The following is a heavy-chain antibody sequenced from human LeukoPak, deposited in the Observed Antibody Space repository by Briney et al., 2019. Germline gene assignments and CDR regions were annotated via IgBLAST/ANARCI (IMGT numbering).Heavy chain of an antibody. J-gene: IGHJ4*02. D-gene: IGHD2-21*02. CDR1: GFTFSRNA. CDR2: ISYDGSSQ. V-gene: IGHV3-30-3*01. CDR3: ARVRIGGYCGGDCYSPDY. Sequence: GGSLRLSCAASGFTFSRNAMHWVRQAPGKGLEWVAVISYDGSSQYNADSVKGRFTISRDNSKNTLYLQMNSLRAEDTAMYYCARVRIGGYCGGDCYSPDYWGQGTLVTVSS.